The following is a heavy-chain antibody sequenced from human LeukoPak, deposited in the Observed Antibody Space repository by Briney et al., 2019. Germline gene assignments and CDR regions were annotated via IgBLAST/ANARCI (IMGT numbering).Heavy chain of an antibody. CDR3: ARGRSGSSSF. D-gene: IGHD2-2*01. J-gene: IGHJ4*02. CDR1: GGSFSGYY. Sequence: SETLSLTCAVYGGSFSGYYWSWIRQPPGKGLEWIGEINHSGSTNYNPSLKSRVTISVDTSKNQFSLKLSSVTAADTAVYYCARGRSGSSSFWGQGTLVTVSS. CDR2: INHSGST. V-gene: IGHV4-34*01.